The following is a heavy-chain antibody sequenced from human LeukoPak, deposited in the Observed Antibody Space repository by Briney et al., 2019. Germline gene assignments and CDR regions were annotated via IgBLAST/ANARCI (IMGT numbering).Heavy chain of an antibody. CDR1: GFTFSSYW. CDR2: IKQDGSEK. D-gene: IGHD3-22*01. Sequence: GGSLRLSCAASGFTFSSYWMSWVRQAPGKGLEGVANIKQDGSEKYYVDSVKGRFTISRDNAKNSLYLQMNSLRAEDTAVYYCARGGSRYYYDSSGYWFDYWGQGTLVTVSS. CDR3: ARGGSRYYYDSSGYWFDY. J-gene: IGHJ4*02. V-gene: IGHV3-7*01.